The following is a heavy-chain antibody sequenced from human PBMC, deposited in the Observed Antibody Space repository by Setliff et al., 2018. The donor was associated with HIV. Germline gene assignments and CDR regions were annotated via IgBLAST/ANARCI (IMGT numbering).Heavy chain of an antibody. CDR2: IYYSGST. Sequence: PSETLSLTCTVSGGSISIISYYWGWIRQPPGKGLEYIGSIYYSGSTYYNPSLKSRVTISVDTSKNQFSLNLSSVTAADTAVYYCARVDCSGTSCYRDSYYGMDVWGQGTTVTVSS. V-gene: IGHV4-39*01. CDR3: ARVDCSGTSCYRDSYYGMDV. J-gene: IGHJ6*02. D-gene: IGHD2-2*01. CDR1: GGSISIISYY.